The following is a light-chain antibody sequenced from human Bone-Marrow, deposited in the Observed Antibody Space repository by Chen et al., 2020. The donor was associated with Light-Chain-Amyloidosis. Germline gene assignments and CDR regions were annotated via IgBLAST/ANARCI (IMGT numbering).Light chain of an antibody. CDR2: GSS. Sequence: EIVLTQSPGTLSLSPGEGANLSCRASQTSSSNSLTWYQQKFGQAPRLLIYGSSSMATGIPDRFTGSGSGTDFTLTINRLEPEDFAMYYCQQYGTSPLTFGGGIKVEIK. V-gene: IGKV3-20*01. CDR1: QTSSSNS. J-gene: IGKJ4*01. CDR3: QQYGTSPLT.